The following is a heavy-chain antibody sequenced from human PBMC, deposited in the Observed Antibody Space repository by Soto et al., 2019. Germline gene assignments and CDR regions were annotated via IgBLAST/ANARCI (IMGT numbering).Heavy chain of an antibody. Sequence: QAQLVESGGGVVQPGRSLRLSCAASGFTFSSYAMHWVRQAPGKGLEWVALISDDVSTKEIADSMKGRFTISRDNSKNTLYLQMNILRPEDTAVYNCSSHLSHLKFVWFDPCGQGTLVTVSS. J-gene: IGHJ5*02. CDR1: GFTFSSYA. V-gene: IGHV3-30-3*01. CDR3: SSHLSHLKFVWFDP. CDR2: ISDDVSTK. D-gene: IGHD3-3*02.